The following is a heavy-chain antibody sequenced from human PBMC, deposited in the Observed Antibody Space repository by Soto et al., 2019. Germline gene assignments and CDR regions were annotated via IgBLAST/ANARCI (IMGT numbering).Heavy chain of an antibody. D-gene: IGHD6-13*01. V-gene: IGHV3-48*03. J-gene: IGHJ4*02. CDR1: GFTFSSYE. CDR2: ISSSGSTI. Sequence: EVQLAESGGGLVQPGGSLRLSCAASGFTFSSYEMNWVRQGPGKGLEWVSYISSSGSTIYYADSVKGRFTISRDNAKNSLYLQMNSLGVEDTAVDYCATPSQQLIPWGQGTLVTVS. CDR3: ATPSQQLIP.